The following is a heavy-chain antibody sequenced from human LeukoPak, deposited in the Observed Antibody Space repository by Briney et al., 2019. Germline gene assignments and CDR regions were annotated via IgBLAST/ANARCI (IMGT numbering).Heavy chain of an antibody. J-gene: IGHJ4*02. V-gene: IGHV5-51*01. CDR1: GYTFTTYW. D-gene: IGHD6-13*01. Sequence: ESLKISCNGSGYTFTTYWIAWVRPMPGKGLEWMGIIYPGDSDHRYSPSFQGQVTISADKSISTAYLQWSSLEASDSAMYYCVRHGLGSSWFGFDYWGQGTLVTVSS. CDR2: IYPGDSDH. CDR3: VRHGLGSSWFGFDY.